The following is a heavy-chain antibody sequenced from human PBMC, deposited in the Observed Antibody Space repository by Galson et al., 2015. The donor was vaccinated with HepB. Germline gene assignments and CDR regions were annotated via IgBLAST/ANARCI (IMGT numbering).Heavy chain of an antibody. CDR2: ISGSGGST. CDR3: AKEASYCGGDCYSGLDY. V-gene: IGHV3-23*01. CDR1: GFILSSYT. J-gene: IGHJ4*02. D-gene: IGHD2-21*02. Sequence: SLRLSCAASGFILSSYTMNWVRQAPGKGLEWVSAISGSGGSTYYADSVKGRFTISRDNSKNTLYLQMNSLRAEDTAVYYCAKEASYCGGDCYSGLDYWGQGTLVTVSS.